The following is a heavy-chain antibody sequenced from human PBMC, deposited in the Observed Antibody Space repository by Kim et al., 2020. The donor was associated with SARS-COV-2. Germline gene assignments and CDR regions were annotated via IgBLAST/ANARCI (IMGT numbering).Heavy chain of an antibody. CDR1: GGSISSYY. D-gene: IGHD2-15*01. CDR2: IYYSGST. CDR3: ARGGRGAATTGFDY. V-gene: IGHV4-59*01. Sequence: SETLSLTCTVSGGSISSYYWSWIRQPPGKGLEWIGYIYYSGSTNYNPSLKSRVTISVDTSKNQFSLKLSSVTAADTAVYYCARGGRGAATTGFDYWGQGTLVTVSS. J-gene: IGHJ4*02.